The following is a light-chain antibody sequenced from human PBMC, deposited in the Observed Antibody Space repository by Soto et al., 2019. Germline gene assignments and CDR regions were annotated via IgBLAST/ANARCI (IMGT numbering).Light chain of an antibody. CDR3: QQYGSSGT. Sequence: EFVLAQFPATLSLSPGDSATLSCKASPSVFTYLAWYQQKPGQPPRLLIYDTSNRATGIPARFSGSGSATDFTLTISSLEPEDFAVYYCQQYGSSGTFGQGTKVDIK. CDR2: DTS. CDR1: PSVFTY. V-gene: IGKV3-11*01. J-gene: IGKJ1*01.